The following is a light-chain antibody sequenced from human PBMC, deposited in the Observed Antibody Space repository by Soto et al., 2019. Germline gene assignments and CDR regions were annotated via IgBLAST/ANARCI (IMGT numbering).Light chain of an antibody. CDR2: DVS. J-gene: IGKJ4*01. CDR3: QQFDSYPLT. V-gene: IGKV1-9*01. CDR1: QGIGSF. Sequence: DIQLTQSPSFLSASVGDRVTITCRASQGIGSFFAWYQLKPGNAPKLLIYDVSTLQSGVASRFSGSGSGTAFTLTISSLQPEDFATYFCQQFDSYPLTFGGGTKVEIK.